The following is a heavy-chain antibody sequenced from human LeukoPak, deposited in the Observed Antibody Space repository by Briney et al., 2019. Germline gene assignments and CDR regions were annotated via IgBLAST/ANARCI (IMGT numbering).Heavy chain of an antibody. V-gene: IGHV1-46*01. Sequence: ASVKVSCKASGYTFTSYYMHWVRQAPGQGLEWMGIINPSGGSTSYAQKFQGRVTMTRDTSTSTVYMALSSLRSEDTAVYYCARDGVPYYDSSGYHFDYWGQGTLVTVSS. CDR1: GYTFTSYY. CDR2: INPSGGST. CDR3: ARDGVPYYDSSGYHFDY. D-gene: IGHD3-22*01. J-gene: IGHJ4*02.